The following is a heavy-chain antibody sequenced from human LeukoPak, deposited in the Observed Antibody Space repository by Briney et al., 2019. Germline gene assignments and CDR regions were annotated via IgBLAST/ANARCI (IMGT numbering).Heavy chain of an antibody. Sequence: SETLSLTCAVYGGSFSGYYWSWIRQPPGKGLEWIGEINHSGSTNYNPSLKSRVTISVDTSKNQYSLKLSSVTAADTAVYYCARGPPRYSGSYPLDYWGQGTLVTVSS. D-gene: IGHD1-26*01. CDR1: GGSFSGYY. CDR2: INHSGST. J-gene: IGHJ4*02. V-gene: IGHV4-34*01. CDR3: ARGPPRYSGSYPLDY.